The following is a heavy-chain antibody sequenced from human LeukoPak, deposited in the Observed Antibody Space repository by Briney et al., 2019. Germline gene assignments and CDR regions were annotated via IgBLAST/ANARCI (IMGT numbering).Heavy chain of an antibody. V-gene: IGHV3-11*01. D-gene: IGHD2-15*01. CDR2: ISSSGSTI. CDR1: GFTFSDYY. Sequence: GGSLRLSCAASGFTFSDYYMSWIRQAPVKGLEWVSYISSSGSTIYYADSVKGRFTISRDNAKNSLYLQMNSLRAEDTAVYYCARDPRYCSGGSCYLGWGQGTLVTVSS. CDR3: ARDPRYCSGGSCYLG. J-gene: IGHJ4*02.